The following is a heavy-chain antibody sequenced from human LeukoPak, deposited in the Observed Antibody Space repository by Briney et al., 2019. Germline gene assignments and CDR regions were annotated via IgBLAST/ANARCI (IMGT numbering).Heavy chain of an antibody. Sequence: GGSLRLSCAASGFTVSSNYMSWVRQAPGKGLEWVSVIYRGGNTDYADSVKGRFTISRDNSKNTVYLQMNSLRAEDTAVYYCTRDWIAVAGTIEYWGQGTLVTVSS. CDR1: GFTVSSNY. CDR2: IYRGGNT. J-gene: IGHJ4*02. V-gene: IGHV3-53*01. CDR3: TRDWIAVAGTIEY. D-gene: IGHD6-19*01.